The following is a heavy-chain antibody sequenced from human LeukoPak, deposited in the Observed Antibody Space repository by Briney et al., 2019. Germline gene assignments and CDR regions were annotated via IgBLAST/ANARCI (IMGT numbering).Heavy chain of an antibody. D-gene: IGHD6-13*01. CDR3: ARVGRGIAAAGTDY. V-gene: IGHV4-34*01. J-gene: IGHJ4*02. CDR1: GGSFSGYY. Sequence: SETLSLTCAVYGGSFSGYYWSWIRQPPGKGLEWIGEINHSGSTNYNPSFKSRVTISVDTSKNQFSLKLSSVTAADTAVYYCARVGRGIAAAGTDYWGQGTLVTVSS. CDR2: INHSGST.